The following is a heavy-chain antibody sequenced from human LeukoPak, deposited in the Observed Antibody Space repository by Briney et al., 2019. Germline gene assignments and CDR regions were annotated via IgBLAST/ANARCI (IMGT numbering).Heavy chain of an antibody. CDR1: GFTFSSYS. Sequence: AGGSLRLSCAASGFTFSSYSMNWVRQAPGKGLEWVSCISSSSSYIYYADSVKGRFTISRDNAKNSLYLQMNSLRAEDTAVYYCARRQLVRSDYYGMDVWGQGTTVTVSS. D-gene: IGHD6-6*01. J-gene: IGHJ6*02. CDR3: ARRQLVRSDYYGMDV. CDR2: ISSSSSYI. V-gene: IGHV3-21*01.